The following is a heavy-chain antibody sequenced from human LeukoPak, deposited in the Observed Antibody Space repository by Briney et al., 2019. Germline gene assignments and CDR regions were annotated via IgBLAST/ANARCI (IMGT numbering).Heavy chain of an antibody. D-gene: IGHD2-2*01. J-gene: IGHJ4*02. V-gene: IGHV4-34*01. CDR2: INHSGST. Sequence: PSETLSLTCAVYGGSFSGYYWSWIRQPPGKGLEWIGEINHSGSTNYNPSLKSRVTISVDTSKNQFSLKLSSVTAADTAVYYCASRPFIVVAPLDYWGQGTLVTVSS. CDR3: ASRPFIVVAPLDY. CDR1: GGSFSGYY.